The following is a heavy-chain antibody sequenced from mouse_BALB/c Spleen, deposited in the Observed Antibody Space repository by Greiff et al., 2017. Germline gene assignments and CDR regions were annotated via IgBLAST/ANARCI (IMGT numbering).Heavy chain of an antibody. D-gene: IGHD2-3*01. J-gene: IGHJ4*01. Sequence: QVQLQQSGAELAKPGASVKMSCKASGYTFTSYWMHWVKQRPGQGLEWIGYINPSTGYTEYNQKFKGKATLTVDKSSSTAHMELLSLTSEDSAVYYCGRGDGYSMDYWGQGTSVTVSS. CDR1: GYTFTSYW. CDR3: GRGDGYSMDY. CDR2: INPSTGYT. V-gene: IGHV1-7*01.